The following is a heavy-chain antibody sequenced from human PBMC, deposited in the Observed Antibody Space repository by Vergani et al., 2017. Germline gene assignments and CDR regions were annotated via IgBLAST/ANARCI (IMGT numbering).Heavy chain of an antibody. V-gene: IGHV3-7*01. D-gene: IGHD3-3*01. Sequence: EGQVVESGGGLVQSGGSLRLSCAASGFSFYREWMSWVRQAPGKGLEWVASISEDAREKYYVDSVKGRLTVSRDNAKNSLYVQMDSLRVEDTAVYYCARDLLPNYDFWSXYSHAYYYYYGMDVWGQGTTVTVSS. CDR2: ISEDAREK. J-gene: IGHJ6*02. CDR1: GFSFYREW. CDR3: ARDLLPNYDFWSXYSHAYYYYYGMDV.